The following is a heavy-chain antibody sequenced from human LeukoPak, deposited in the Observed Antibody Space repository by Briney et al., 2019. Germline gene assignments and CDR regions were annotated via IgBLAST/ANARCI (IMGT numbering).Heavy chain of an antibody. V-gene: IGHV3-30-3*01. Sequence: PGRSLRLSCAASGFTFSSYAMHWVRQAPGKGLEWVAVISYDGSNKYCADSVKGRFTISRDNSKNTLYLQMNSLRAGDTAVYYCARDLLRFLEWLYTTYYYYGMDVWGQGTTVTVSS. CDR3: ARDLLRFLEWLYTTYYYYGMDV. CDR1: GFTFSSYA. CDR2: ISYDGSNK. D-gene: IGHD3-3*01. J-gene: IGHJ6*02.